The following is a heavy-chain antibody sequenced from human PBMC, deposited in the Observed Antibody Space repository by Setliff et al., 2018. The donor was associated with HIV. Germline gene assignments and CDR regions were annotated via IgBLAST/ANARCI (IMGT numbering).Heavy chain of an antibody. V-gene: IGHV4-4*02. CDR1: GGSISSDNW. J-gene: IGHJ6*02. CDR3: ARGHCSGTNCYGVDYYGMDV. CDR2: IYHSEYT. D-gene: IGHD2-2*01. Sequence: ETLSHTCAVAGGSISSDNWWTWVRQPPGKGLEWIGEIYHSEYTNYNASLKSRVSMSVDKSKNQFSLKLTSVTAEDPAVYYCARGHCSGTNCYGVDYYGMDVWGQGTTVTVSS.